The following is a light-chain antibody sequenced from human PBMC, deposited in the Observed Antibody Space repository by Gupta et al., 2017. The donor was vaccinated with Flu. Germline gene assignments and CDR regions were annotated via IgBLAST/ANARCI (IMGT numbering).Light chain of an antibody. CDR2: YSS. J-gene: IGKJ4*01. V-gene: IGKV6-21*01. CDR3: HQTNSLPFT. CDR1: QNIDDK. Sequence: VLTQSHDFQSVTPKETVTLTCRASQNIDDKLHWYQQIGDQSPRLVIKYSSQAFSGVPSRFSGSGCGTLFTLTIDSLEAEDAATYYCHQTNSLPFTFGGGTKVEI.